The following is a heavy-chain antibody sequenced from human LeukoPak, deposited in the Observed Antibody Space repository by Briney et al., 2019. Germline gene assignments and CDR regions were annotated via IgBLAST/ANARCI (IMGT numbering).Heavy chain of an antibody. CDR3: ARTKYCSSTICYDGEHY. Sequence: ASVKVSCKASGYTFTGYYIHWVRQAPGQGLEWMGWMNPNSGNTGYAQRFRGRVTMTRDTSIWTAYMEMSSLRSDDTAVYYCARTKYCSSTICYDGEHYWGQGTLVTVSS. CDR1: GYTFTGYY. CDR2: MNPNSGNT. D-gene: IGHD2-2*01. V-gene: IGHV1-2*02. J-gene: IGHJ4*02.